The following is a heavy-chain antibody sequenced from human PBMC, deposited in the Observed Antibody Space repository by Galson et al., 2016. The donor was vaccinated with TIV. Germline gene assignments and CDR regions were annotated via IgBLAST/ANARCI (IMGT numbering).Heavy chain of an antibody. Sequence: SVKVSCKASGDTFSKYVITWVRQAPGQGLEWMGGIIPGAGGTTSAQKLQARVTMTRDTSTTTFYMELSSLKFEDTAMYYCATIQSCGGDCYYADSWGQGTLVTVSS. D-gene: IGHD2-21*02. V-gene: IGHV1-46*01. CDR2: IIPGAGGT. CDR1: GDTFSKYV. J-gene: IGHJ4*02. CDR3: ATIQSCGGDCYYADS.